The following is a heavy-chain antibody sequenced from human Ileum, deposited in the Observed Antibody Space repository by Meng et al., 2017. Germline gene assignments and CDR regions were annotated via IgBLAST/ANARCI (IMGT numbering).Heavy chain of an antibody. D-gene: IGHD1-26*01. CDR1: GDSFTDYY. Sequence: QLQLMQWGAGMLKPAETLSLPCNVYGDSFTDYYWNWIRQPPGKGLEWIGEIHFNGSTDYNPSLESRVTISEDTSQKQFSLRLSSVTAADTAVYYCARRIRGGSYLGWGQGTLVTVSS. J-gene: IGHJ4*02. CDR2: IHFNGST. CDR3: ARRIRGGSYLG. V-gene: IGHV4-34*01.